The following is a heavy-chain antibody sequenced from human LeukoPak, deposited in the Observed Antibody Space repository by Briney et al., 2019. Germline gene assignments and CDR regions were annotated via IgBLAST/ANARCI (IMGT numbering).Heavy chain of an antibody. CDR1: GYSFTSYW. CDR2: IDPSDSYT. CDR3: ATRYSGSYFPEYFQH. J-gene: IGHJ1*01. Sequence: GESLKISCKGSGYSFTSYWISWVRQMPGKGLEWMGRIDPSDSYTNYSPSFQGHVTISADKSISTAYLQWSSLKASDTAMYYCATRYSGSYFPEYFQHWGQGTLVTVSS. D-gene: IGHD1-26*01. V-gene: IGHV5-10-1*01.